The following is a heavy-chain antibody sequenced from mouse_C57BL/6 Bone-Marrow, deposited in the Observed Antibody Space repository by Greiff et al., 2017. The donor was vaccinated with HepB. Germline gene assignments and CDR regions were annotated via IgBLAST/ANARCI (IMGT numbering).Heavy chain of an antibody. CDR1: GYTFTDYA. D-gene: IGHD1-1*01. J-gene: IGHJ2*01. CDR2: ISTYYGDA. V-gene: IGHV1-67*01. CDR3: ASHYEDFDY. Sequence: QVQLQQSGPELVRPGVSVKISCKGSGYTFTDYAMHWVKQSHAKSLEWIGVISTYYGDASYNQKFKGKATLTVDKSSSTAYMLLSSLTSEDSAVYFCASHYEDFDYWGQGTTLTVSS.